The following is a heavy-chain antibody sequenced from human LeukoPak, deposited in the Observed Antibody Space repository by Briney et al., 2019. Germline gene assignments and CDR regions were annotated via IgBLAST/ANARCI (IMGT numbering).Heavy chain of an antibody. CDR3: ARDRFEAADSKPPPYYYYSMDV. V-gene: IGHV3-21*01. D-gene: IGHD6-13*01. Sequence: GGSLRLSCAASGFTFSSYSMNWVRQAPGKGLEWVSSISSSSSYIYYADSVKGRFTISRDNAKNSLYLQMNSLRAEDTAVYYCARDRFEAADSKPPPYYYYSMDVWGQGTTVTVSS. CDR2: ISSSSSYI. J-gene: IGHJ6*02. CDR1: GFTFSSYS.